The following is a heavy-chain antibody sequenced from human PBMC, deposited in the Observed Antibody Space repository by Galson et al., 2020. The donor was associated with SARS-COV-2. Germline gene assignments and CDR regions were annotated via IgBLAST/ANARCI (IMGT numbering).Heavy chain of an antibody. J-gene: IGHJ4*02. CDR1: GFTFSSYG. D-gene: IGHD4-4*01. CDR3: AKISQGNRRFDY. CDR2: IWYDGSNK. V-gene: IGHV3-30*02. Sequence: TGGSLRLSCAASGFTFSSYGMHWVRQAPGKGLEWVAVIWYDGSNKYYADSVKGRFTISRDNSKNTLYLQMNSLRAEDTAVYYCAKISQGNRRFDYWGQGTLVTVSS.